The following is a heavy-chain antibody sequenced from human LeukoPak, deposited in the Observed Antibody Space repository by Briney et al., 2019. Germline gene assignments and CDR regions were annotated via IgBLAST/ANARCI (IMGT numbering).Heavy chain of an antibody. CDR1: GYRFTSYW. V-gene: IGHV5-51*01. Sequence: GGSLKISCKGSGYRFTSYWIGWVRPMPGEGLEWVGIIYPGDSDTRYSPSFQGQVSISADKSISTAYLQWSSLKASDTAMYYCARVRPQDGFDIWGQGTMVTVSS. CDR2: IYPGDSDT. J-gene: IGHJ3*02. CDR3: ARVRPQDGFDI.